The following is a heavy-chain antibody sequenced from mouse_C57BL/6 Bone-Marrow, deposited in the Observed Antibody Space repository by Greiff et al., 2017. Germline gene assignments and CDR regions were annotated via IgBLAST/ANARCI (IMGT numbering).Heavy chain of an antibody. CDR3: ARSYYAMDY. V-gene: IGHV1-63*01. J-gene: IGHJ4*01. Sequence: VKLVESGAELVRPGTSVKMSCKASGYTFTNYWIGWAKQRPGHGLEWIGDIYPGGGYTNYNEKFKGKATLTADKSSSTAYMQFSSLTSEDSAIYYCARSYYAMDYWGQGTSVTVSS. CDR1: GYTFTNYW. CDR2: IYPGGGYT.